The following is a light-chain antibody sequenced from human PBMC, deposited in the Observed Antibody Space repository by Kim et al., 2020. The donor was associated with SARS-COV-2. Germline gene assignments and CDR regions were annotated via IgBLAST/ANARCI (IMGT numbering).Light chain of an antibody. Sequence: QSVLTQPASVSGSPGQSITISCTGTSSDVGGYNFVSWYQQHPGKVPKFMIFDVSKRPSGVSNRFSGSKSGNTASLTISGLQPEDEADYYCSSYASSSTWVFGGGTQLTVL. CDR2: DVS. J-gene: IGLJ3*02. CDR3: SSYASSSTWV. V-gene: IGLV2-14*01. CDR1: SSDVGGYNF.